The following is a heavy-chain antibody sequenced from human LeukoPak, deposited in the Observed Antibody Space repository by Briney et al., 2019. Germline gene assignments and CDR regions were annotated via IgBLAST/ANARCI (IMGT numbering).Heavy chain of an antibody. CDR1: GFAFSSYE. V-gene: IGHV3-48*03. CDR3: ARGVDYYGSGSGNWFDP. CDR2: ISSSGSTI. Sequence: GGSLRLSCAASGFAFSSYEMNWVRQAPGKGLEWVSYISSSGSTIYYADSVKGRFTISRDNSKNTLYLQMNSLRVEDTAVYYCARGVDYYGSGSGNWFDPWGQGTLVTVSS. D-gene: IGHD3-10*01. J-gene: IGHJ5*02.